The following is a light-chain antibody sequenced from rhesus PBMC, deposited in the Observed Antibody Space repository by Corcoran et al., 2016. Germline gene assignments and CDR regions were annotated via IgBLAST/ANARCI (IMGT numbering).Light chain of an antibody. J-gene: IGKJ3*01. Sequence: DIQMTQSPSSLSASGGDKVTITCRASQGISSWLAWYQQKPGKAPKLLIYKESSLQRGVPSRVSGSGSCTDFTLTISSLQPEDFATYYCLQYSSSPFTFGPGTKLDIK. CDR1: QGISSW. V-gene: IGKV1-22*01. CDR3: LQYSSSPFT. CDR2: KES.